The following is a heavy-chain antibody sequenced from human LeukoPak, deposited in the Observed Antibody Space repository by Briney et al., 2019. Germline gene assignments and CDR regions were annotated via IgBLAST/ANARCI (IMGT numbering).Heavy chain of an antibody. Sequence: VXXGSXXGYYWSWIRQPPGKGXXWIGEINHSGSTNYNPSLKSRVTISVEXXKNQFSLKLGSVTAADKAVYYCXXXXSSWYYFDYWGQGTLVTVSS. V-gene: IGHV4-34*01. CDR3: XXXXSSWYYFDY. D-gene: IGHD6-13*01. CDR1: XGSXXGYY. J-gene: IGHJ4*02. CDR2: INHSGST.